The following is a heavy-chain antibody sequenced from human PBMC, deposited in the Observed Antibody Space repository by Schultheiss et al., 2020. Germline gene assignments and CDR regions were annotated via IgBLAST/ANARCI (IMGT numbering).Heavy chain of an antibody. CDR2: IYYSGST. V-gene: IGHV4-61*08. Sequence: SETLSLTCTVSGGSISSGGYYWSWIRQHPGKGLEWIGYIYYSGSTSYNPSLKSRVTISTDTSKNQFSLKLSSVTAADTAVYYCARGGSDIVVVPAARYYYYYGMDVWGQGTTVTV. J-gene: IGHJ6*02. D-gene: IGHD2-2*01. CDR3: ARGGSDIVVVPAARYYYYYGMDV. CDR1: GGSISSGGYY.